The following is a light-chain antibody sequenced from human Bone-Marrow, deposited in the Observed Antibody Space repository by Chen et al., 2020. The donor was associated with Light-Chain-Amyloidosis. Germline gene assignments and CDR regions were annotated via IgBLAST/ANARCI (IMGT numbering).Light chain of an antibody. CDR1: SGAIVNSYN. CDR2: YKSDSDY. Sequence: QAVLTQPSSLSASPGASVSLTCTLRSGAIVNSYNMYWYQQKSGSPPQYLLNYKSDSDYQQGSGVPSRYSACKDASANAGILVIVGLPPDDEADYYCMIWYNNAVVCGGGTKLIVL. V-gene: IGLV5-45*03. CDR3: MIWYNNAVV. J-gene: IGLJ2*01.